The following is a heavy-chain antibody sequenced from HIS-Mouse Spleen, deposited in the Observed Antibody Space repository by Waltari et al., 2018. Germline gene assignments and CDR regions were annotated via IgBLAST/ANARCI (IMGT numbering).Heavy chain of an antibody. J-gene: IGHJ4*02. Sequence: QVQLVQSGAEVKKPGASVKVSCTASGYTFTSSDIHWVRQATGQGLEWMGWMNPNSGNTGYAQKFQGRVTMTRNTSISTAYMELSSLRSEDTAVYYCARGHDYSNYFDYWGQGTLVTVSS. D-gene: IGHD4-4*01. CDR2: MNPNSGNT. CDR3: ARGHDYSNYFDY. V-gene: IGHV1-8*01. CDR1: GYTFTSSD.